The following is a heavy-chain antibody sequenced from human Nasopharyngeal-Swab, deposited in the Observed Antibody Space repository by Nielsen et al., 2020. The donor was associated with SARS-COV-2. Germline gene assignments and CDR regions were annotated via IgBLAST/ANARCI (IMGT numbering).Heavy chain of an antibody. CDR2: IGGSGNR. V-gene: IGHV3-13*04. D-gene: IGHD1-26*01. CDR3: VRAGGVGATWSWFDP. CDR1: GFTFSNYD. Sequence: GESLKISCAASGFTFSNYDMHWVRQSPEKGLEWVSAIGGSGNRYYSDSVMGRFTISRENAKNSSYLQMDSLGAADAAMYYCVRAGGVGATWSWFDPWGQGTLVTVSS. J-gene: IGHJ5*02.